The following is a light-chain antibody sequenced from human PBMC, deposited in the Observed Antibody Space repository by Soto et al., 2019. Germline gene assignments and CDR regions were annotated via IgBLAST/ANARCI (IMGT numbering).Light chain of an antibody. CDR1: GSNIGSNY. J-gene: IGLJ2*01. CDR3: AAWDDTLKGLV. V-gene: IGLV1-47*01. CDR2: RAS. Sequence: QSVLTQPPSASGTPGQRVTISCSGSGSNIGSNYVYWYQQVPGTAPRLLMYRASQRPSGVPDRFSGSKSGTSASLAISGLRSEDEADYYCAAWDDTLKGLVFGGGTQLTVL.